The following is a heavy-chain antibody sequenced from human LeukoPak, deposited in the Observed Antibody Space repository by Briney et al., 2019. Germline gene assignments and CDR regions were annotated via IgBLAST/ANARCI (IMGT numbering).Heavy chain of an antibody. Sequence: GGSLRLSCAASGFTFSDYWMSWVRQTPGKGLEWVANIKSDGSDRDYVDSVKGRFTISRDNSKNSLSLQMNSLRVEDTALYYCARDHDWGFDYWGQGTLVTVSS. CDR2: IKSDGSDR. D-gene: IGHD7-27*01. J-gene: IGHJ4*02. CDR1: GFTFSDYW. CDR3: ARDHDWGFDY. V-gene: IGHV3-7*01.